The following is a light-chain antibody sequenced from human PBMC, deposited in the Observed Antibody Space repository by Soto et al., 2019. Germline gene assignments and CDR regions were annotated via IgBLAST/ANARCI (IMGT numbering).Light chain of an antibody. CDR1: QRVSSKY. J-gene: IGKJ3*01. Sequence: EILFRHSPGTRSLSPGARATLFCRASQRVSSKYLALYQQKPGQAPSVLIYGTSIRASGVPERFSGGGSGTDFTLTITRLEPEDFAVYYCQQYGSSLFTFGPGTKVDIK. CDR3: QQYGSSLFT. CDR2: GTS. V-gene: IGKV3-20*01.